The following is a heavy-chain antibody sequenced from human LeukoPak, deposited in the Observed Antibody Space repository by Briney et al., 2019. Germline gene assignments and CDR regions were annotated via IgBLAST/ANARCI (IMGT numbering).Heavy chain of an antibody. J-gene: IGHJ3*02. CDR3: ASGTVRWLVGIDAFDI. Sequence: ASVKVSCKASGYTFTGYYMHWVRQAPGQGLEWMGWINPNSGGTNYAQKFQGRVTMTRDTSISTAYIELSRLRSDDTAVYYCASGTVRWLVGIDAFDIWGQGTMVTVSS. V-gene: IGHV1-2*02. CDR2: INPNSGGT. D-gene: IGHD6-19*01. CDR1: GYTFTGYY.